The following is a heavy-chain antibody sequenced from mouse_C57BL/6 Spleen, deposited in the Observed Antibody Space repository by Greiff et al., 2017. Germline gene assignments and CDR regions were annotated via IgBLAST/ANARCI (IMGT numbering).Heavy chain of an antibody. CDR3: ARRSNCKYYFDY. J-gene: IGHJ2*01. CDR2: VDPSDSYT. Sequence: QVQLQQPGAELVMPGASVKLSCKASGYTFTSYWMHWVKQRPGQGLEWIGEVDPSDSYTNYNQKFKGKSTLTVDKSSSTAYMQLSSLTSEDSAVYYCARRSNCKYYFDYWGQGTTLTVSS. CDR1: GYTFTSYW. D-gene: IGHD2-5*01. V-gene: IGHV1-69*01.